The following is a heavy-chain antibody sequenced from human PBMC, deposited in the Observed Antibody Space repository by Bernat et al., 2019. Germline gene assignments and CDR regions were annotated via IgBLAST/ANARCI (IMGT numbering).Heavy chain of an antibody. J-gene: IGHJ2*01. D-gene: IGHD5-24*01. CDR3: ARHIWDGDSASWYFDV. CDR2: ILSSGST. CDR1: GDSISRNNYY. Sequence: QQQLQESGPGLVKPSETLFLTCSVSGDSISRNNYYWGWIRQPPGKGLEWIGSILSSGSTYYNPSLKSRVTISVDRSKNQFSLMLTSVTAADTAVFYCARHIWDGDSASWYFDVWGRGTLVTVFS. V-gene: IGHV4-39*01.